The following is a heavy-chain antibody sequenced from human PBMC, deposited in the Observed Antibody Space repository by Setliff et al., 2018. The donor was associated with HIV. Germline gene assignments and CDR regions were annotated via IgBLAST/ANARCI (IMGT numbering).Heavy chain of an antibody. V-gene: IGHV5-51*01. D-gene: IGHD3-3*01. Sequence: GESLKISCQASGYSFTKFWIGWVRQMPGKGLEWMGIIYPGDSDTRYSPSFQGQVTISADKSISTAYLQWSSPKASDTAMYYCARGSSDWSGYAYYFDYWGQGTLVTVSS. CDR2: IYPGDSDT. J-gene: IGHJ4*02. CDR1: GYSFTKFW. CDR3: ARGSSDWSGYAYYFDY.